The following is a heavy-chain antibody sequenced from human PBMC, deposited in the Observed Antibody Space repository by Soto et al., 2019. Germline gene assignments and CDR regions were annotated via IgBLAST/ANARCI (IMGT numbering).Heavy chain of an antibody. CDR3: ARGNKAITFGGVIVEPYFDY. CDR2: IYYSGST. CDR1: GCSISSYY. V-gene: IGHV4-59*01. D-gene: IGHD3-16*02. J-gene: IGHJ4*02. Sequence: SETLSLTCTFSGCSISSYYWSWIRQPPGKGLEWIGYIYYSGSTNYNPSLKSRVTISVDTSKNQFSLKLSSVTAADTAVYYCARGNKAITFGGVIVEPYFDYWGQGTLVTVSS.